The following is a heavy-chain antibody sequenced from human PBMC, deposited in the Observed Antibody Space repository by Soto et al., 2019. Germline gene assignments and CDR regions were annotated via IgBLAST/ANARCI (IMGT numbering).Heavy chain of an antibody. V-gene: IGHV3-33*01. CDR2: IWYDGSKK. Sequence: QVQAVESGGGVVQPGRSLRLSCAASGFTFSSFGMHWVRQAPGKGLEWVSLIWYDGSKKSYGDSVKGRFTISRDNSRNTVYLEMNRLRADDTAVYYCARDASYYSLWSGYYPSRNGMDVWGQGTTVTVSS. D-gene: IGHD3-3*01. J-gene: IGHJ6*02. CDR3: ARDASYYSLWSGYYPSRNGMDV. CDR1: GFTFSSFG.